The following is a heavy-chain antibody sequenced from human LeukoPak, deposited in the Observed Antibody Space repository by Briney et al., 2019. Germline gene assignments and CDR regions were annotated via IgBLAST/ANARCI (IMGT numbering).Heavy chain of an antibody. CDR3: ARTAKYYYGSETYYFFDY. CDR2: IYYSGST. J-gene: IGHJ4*02. V-gene: IGHV4-59*01. Sequence: SETLSLTCTVSGGSISSYYWSWIRQPAGKGLEWIGYIYYSGSTNYNPSLKSRVTISVDTSKNQFSLKLTSVTPADTAVYYCARTAKYYYGSETYYFFDYWGQGTLVTVSS. D-gene: IGHD3-10*01. CDR1: GGSISSYY.